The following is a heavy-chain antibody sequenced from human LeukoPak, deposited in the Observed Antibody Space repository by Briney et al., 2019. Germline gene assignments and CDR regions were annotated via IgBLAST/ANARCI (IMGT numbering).Heavy chain of an antibody. CDR1: GDSVSSNSAA. CDR3: ARDRGYGDYYYYGMDV. D-gene: IGHD4-17*01. Sequence: SQTLSLTCAISGDSVSSNSAAWSWIRQSPSRGLEWLGWTYYRSKWYNDYAVSVKSRITINPDTSKNQFSLQLNSVTPEDTAVYYCARDRGYGDYYYYGMDVWGQGTTVTVSS. CDR2: TYYRSKWYN. V-gene: IGHV6-1*01. J-gene: IGHJ6*02.